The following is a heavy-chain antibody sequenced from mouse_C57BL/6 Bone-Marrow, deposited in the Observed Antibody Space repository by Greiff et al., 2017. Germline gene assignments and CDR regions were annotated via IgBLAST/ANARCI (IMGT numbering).Heavy chain of an antibody. V-gene: IGHV1-55*01. CDR3: ARRDYSNYVGFAY. CDR2: IYPGSGST. CDR1: GYTFTSYW. D-gene: IGHD2-5*01. Sequence: QVQLKESGAELVKPGASVKMSCKASGYTFTSYWITWVKQRPGQGLEWIGDIYPGSGSTNYNEKFKGKATLTVDTSSSTAYMQLSSLTSEYSAVYYCARRDYSNYVGFAYWGQGTLVTVSA. J-gene: IGHJ3*01.